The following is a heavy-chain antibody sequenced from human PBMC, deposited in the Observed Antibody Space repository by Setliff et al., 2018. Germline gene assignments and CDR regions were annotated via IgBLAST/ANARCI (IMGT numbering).Heavy chain of an antibody. V-gene: IGHV5-51*01. J-gene: IGHJ3*02. CDR1: GYTFTNYW. Sequence: GESLKISCKGSGYTFTNYWIGWVRQMPGKGLEWMGIIYPGDSDTRYSPSFRGQVTLSADTSIATAYLHWTSLKASDTAMYYCVRHPYYDAFDIWGQGTMVTVSS. D-gene: IGHD3-10*01. CDR3: VRHPYYDAFDI. CDR2: IYPGDSDT.